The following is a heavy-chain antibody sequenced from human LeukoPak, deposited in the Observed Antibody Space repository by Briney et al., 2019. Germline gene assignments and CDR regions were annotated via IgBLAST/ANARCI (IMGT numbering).Heavy chain of an antibody. CDR1: GGSISSGGYS. CDR2: IYHSRST. J-gene: IGHJ3*02. CDR3: ARDLRGDSGYAFDI. V-gene: IGHV4-30-2*01. D-gene: IGHD5-12*01. Sequence: SQTLSLTCAVSGGSISSGGYSWSWIRQPPGKGLEWIVYIYHSRSTYYSPSLKSRITISVHRSKNQFSLKLSSVTAADTAVYYCARDLRGDSGYAFDIWGEGTMVSVSS.